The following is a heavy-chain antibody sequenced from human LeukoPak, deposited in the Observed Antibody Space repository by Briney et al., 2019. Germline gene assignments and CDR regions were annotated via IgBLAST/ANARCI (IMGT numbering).Heavy chain of an antibody. V-gene: IGHV3-30*19. Sequence: GGSLRLSCAASGFTFSSYGMHWVRQAPGKRLKWVAVISYDGSNKYYADSVKGRFTISRDNSKNTLYLQMNSLRAEDTAVYYCARGSITMMRAFDIWGQGTMVTVSS. CDR2: ISYDGSNK. J-gene: IGHJ3*02. D-gene: IGHD3-22*01. CDR1: GFTFSSYG. CDR3: ARGSITMMRAFDI.